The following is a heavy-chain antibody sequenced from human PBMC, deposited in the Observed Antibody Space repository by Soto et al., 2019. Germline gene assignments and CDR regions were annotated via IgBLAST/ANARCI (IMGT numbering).Heavy chain of an antibody. D-gene: IGHD5-18*01. V-gene: IGHV3-13*01. CDR2: IGTAGDT. CDR3: ARVPKGQLWTFDY. CDR1: GFTFSSYD. J-gene: IGHJ4*02. Sequence: GGSLRLSCAASGFTFSSYDMHWVRQATEKGLEWVSAIGTAGDTFYPGSVKGRFTISRENAKNSLYLQMNSLRAGDTAVYYCARVPKGQLWTFDYWGQGTLVTVSS.